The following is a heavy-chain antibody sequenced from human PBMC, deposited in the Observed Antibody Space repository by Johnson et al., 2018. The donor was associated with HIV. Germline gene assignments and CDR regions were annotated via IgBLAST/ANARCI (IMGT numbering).Heavy chain of an antibody. J-gene: IGHJ3*02. CDR1: GFTFRNYW. V-gene: IGHV3-74*02. D-gene: IGHD6-6*01. Sequence: VQLVESGGGLVQPGGSLRLSCAASGFTFRNYWMHWVRQAPGKGLVWVSRITSYGSSTSYADSVKGRFTISRDNAKNTLYMQMNSLRAEDTAVYYCARAVYSSSSSCAFDIWGQGTMVTVSS. CDR2: ITSYGSST. CDR3: ARAVYSSSSSCAFDI.